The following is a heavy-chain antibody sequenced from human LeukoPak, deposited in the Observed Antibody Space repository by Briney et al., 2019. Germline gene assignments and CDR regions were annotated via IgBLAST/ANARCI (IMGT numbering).Heavy chain of an antibody. V-gene: IGHV3-7*01. CDR3: AKRGYTYYYGSGSYPYMDV. CDR2: IKQDGSEK. D-gene: IGHD3-10*01. Sequence: PGGSLRLSCAASEFTFSTYWMNWVRQAPGKGLEWVADIKQDGSEKYYVHSVKGRFTISRGNSKNTLYLQMNSLRAEDTAVYYCAKRGYTYYYGSGSYPYMDVWGKGTTVTISS. J-gene: IGHJ6*03. CDR1: EFTFSTYW.